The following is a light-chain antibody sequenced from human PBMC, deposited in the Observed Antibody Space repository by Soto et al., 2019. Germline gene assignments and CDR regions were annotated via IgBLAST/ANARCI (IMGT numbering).Light chain of an antibody. CDR1: QGISSY. CDR3: QQLDNYPRT. Sequence: IQLTQSPSFLSASVGYRVTITCRASQGISSYLAWYQQKPGKAPKLLIYTASTLQSGVPSRFSGSGSGTEFTLTISSLQPEDFATYYCQQLDNYPRTFGQGTKVDIK. CDR2: TAS. V-gene: IGKV1-9*01. J-gene: IGKJ1*01.